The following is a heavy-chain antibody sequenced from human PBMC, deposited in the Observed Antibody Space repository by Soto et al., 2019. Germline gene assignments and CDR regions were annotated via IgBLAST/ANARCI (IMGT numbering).Heavy chain of an antibody. CDR2: INPSGGST. J-gene: IGHJ4*02. V-gene: IGHV1-46*01. CDR3: ARDNSRAIVVVVAASPSIDY. Sequence: QVQLVQSGAEVKKPGASVKVSCKASGYTFTSYYMHWVRQAPGQGLEWMGIINPSGGSTSYEQKFQGRVTMTRDTSTSTVYMELSSLRSEDTAVYYCARDNSRAIVVVVAASPSIDYWGQGTLVTVSS. D-gene: IGHD2-15*01. CDR1: GYTFTSYY.